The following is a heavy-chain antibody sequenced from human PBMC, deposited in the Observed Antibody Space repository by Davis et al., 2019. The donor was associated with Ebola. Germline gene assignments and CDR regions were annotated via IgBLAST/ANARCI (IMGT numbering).Heavy chain of an antibody. CDR1: GFTVSSNY. CDR2: ISGSGGTT. Sequence: PGGSLRLSCAASGFTVSSNYMSWVRQAPGKGLEWVSAISGSGGTTYYAGSVKGRFTVSRDNSKKTMYLQMNSLRAEDTAVDSCARSGRSFGVVKYHYGMDVWGKGTTVTVSS. CDR3: ARSGRSFGVVKYHYGMDV. D-gene: IGHD3-3*01. V-gene: IGHV3-23*01. J-gene: IGHJ6*04.